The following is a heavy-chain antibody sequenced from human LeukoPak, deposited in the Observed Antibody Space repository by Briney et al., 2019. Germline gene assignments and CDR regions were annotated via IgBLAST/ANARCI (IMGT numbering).Heavy chain of an antibody. V-gene: IGHV3-30*01. CDR1: GFTFSSYA. CDR2: ISYDGSNK. D-gene: IGHD5-12*01. J-gene: IGHJ4*02. Sequence: GGSPRLSCAASGFTFSSYAMHWVRQAPGKGLEWVAVISYDGSNKYYADSVKGRFTISRDNSKNTLYLQMNSLRAEDTAVYYCARGGYSGHTPLGYWGQGTLVAVSS. CDR3: ARGGYSGHTPLGY.